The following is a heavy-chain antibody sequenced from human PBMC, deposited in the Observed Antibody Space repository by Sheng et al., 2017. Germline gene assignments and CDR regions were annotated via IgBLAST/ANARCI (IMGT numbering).Heavy chain of an antibody. D-gene: IGHD3-10*01. J-gene: IGHJ5*02. CDR3: ARDFFDSGSSWFDP. V-gene: IGHV3-53*02. CDR1: GFTVSSNY. CDR2: IYSGGST. Sequence: EVQLVETGGRLDPALGGPLRLSCAASGFTVSSNYMSWVRQAPGKGLEWVSVIYSGGSTYYADSVKGRFTISRDNSKNTLYLQMNSLRAEDTAVYYCARDFFDSGSSWFDPWGQGTLVTVSS.